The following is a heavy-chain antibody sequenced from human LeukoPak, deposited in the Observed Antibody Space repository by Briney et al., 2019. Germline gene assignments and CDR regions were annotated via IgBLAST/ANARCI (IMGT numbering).Heavy chain of an antibody. Sequence: SETLSLTCTVSGVSISSTSYYWGWIRQPPGKGLEWIGSTYYSGSTYYNPSLKSRVTLSVDTSKNQFSPKLSSVTAADTAVYYCARHESNYDILTGYYISPFDYWGQGTLVTVSS. CDR3: ARHESNYDILTGYYISPFDY. D-gene: IGHD3-9*01. CDR2: TYYSGST. J-gene: IGHJ4*02. V-gene: IGHV4-39*01. CDR1: GVSISSTSYY.